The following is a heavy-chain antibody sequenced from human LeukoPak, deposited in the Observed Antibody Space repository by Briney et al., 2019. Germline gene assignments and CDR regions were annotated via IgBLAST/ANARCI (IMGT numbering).Heavy chain of an antibody. CDR3: ARDGGLNTNFDY. V-gene: IGHV3-7*01. CDR1: GFTFRNDC. CDR2: TKPDGSAE. J-gene: IGHJ4*02. D-gene: IGHD2-15*01. Sequence: PGGSLRLSCAASGFTFRNDCMGWVRQAPGKGREWVANTKPDGSAEYYADSVSGRFTTSRDNANNLLYVQMKRLRAEYTAVYYCARDGGLNTNFDYWGQGTLVTASS.